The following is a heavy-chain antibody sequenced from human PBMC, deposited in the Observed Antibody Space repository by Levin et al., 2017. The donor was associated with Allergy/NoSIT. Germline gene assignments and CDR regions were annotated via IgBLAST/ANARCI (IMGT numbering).Heavy chain of an antibody. CDR2: TYYRSKWYN. CDR3: VRDRTGDLAFDI. J-gene: IGHJ3*02. V-gene: IGHV6-1*01. D-gene: IGHD7-27*01. CDR1: GASVSSSSAA. Sequence: SETLSLTCAISGASVSSSSAAWNWIRQSPSRGLEWLGRTYYRSKWYNDYAVSVKSRITINPDTSKNQFSLQLNSVTPEDTAVYYCVRDRTGDLAFDIWGQGTMVTVSS.